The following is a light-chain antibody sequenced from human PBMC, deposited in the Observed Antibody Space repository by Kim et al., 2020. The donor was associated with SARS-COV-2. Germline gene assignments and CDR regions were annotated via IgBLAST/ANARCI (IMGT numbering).Light chain of an antibody. J-gene: IGLJ3*02. CDR3: CSYAGSSTWV. Sequence: QSFTISLTGTSRYVGSSNLVSWYQQHPGKAPKLMIYEGSKRPSGVSNRFSGSKSGNTASLTISGLQAEDEADYYCCSYAGSSTWVFGGGTQLTVL. V-gene: IGLV2-23*01. CDR1: SRYVGSSNL. CDR2: EGS.